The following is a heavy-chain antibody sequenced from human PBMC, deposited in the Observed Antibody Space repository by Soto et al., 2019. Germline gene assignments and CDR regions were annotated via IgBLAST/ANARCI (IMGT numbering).Heavy chain of an antibody. CDR3: ARGSPAARGHYYYGMDV. CDR1: GGTFSSYA. V-gene: IGHV1-69*01. CDR2: IIPIFGTA. Sequence: QVQLVQSGAEVKKPGSSVKVSCKASGGTFSSYAISWVRQAPGQGLEWMGGIIPIFGTANYAQKFQGRVTITADESTSTAYMELSSLRSEDTAVYYCARGSPAARGHYYYGMDVWGQGTTVTVSS. J-gene: IGHJ6*02. D-gene: IGHD6-13*01.